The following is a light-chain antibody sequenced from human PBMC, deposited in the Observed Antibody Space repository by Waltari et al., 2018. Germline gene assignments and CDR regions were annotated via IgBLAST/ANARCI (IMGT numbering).Light chain of an antibody. CDR1: ASPKQF. V-gene: IGLV3-25*03. CDR3: QSADSSGTWV. Sequence: SYELTQPPSVSVSPGQTATITCSGAASPKQFAPWYHQKPGQAPVVVIYKDTERPSGIPERFSGSSSGTTVTLTINGVQAEDEADYYCQSADSSGTWVFGGGTKLTVL. J-gene: IGLJ3*02. CDR2: KDT.